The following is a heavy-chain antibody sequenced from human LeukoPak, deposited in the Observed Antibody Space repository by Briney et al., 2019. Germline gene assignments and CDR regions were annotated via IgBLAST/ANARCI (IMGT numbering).Heavy chain of an antibody. V-gene: IGHV1-8*02. Sequence: ASVKVSCKASGYTFTGYYMHWVRQAPGQGLEWMGWMNPNSGNTGYAQKFQGRVTMTRNTSISTAYMELSSLRSEDTAVYYCARRRIIRDSSGYYFRLNWFDPWGQGTLVTVSS. CDR1: GYTFTGYY. CDR3: ARRRIIRDSSGYYFRLNWFDP. J-gene: IGHJ5*02. D-gene: IGHD3-22*01. CDR2: MNPNSGNT.